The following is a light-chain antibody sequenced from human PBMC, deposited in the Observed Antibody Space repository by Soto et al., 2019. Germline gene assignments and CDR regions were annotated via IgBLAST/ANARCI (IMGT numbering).Light chain of an antibody. CDR1: QSFRGL. CDR2: DAY. V-gene: IGKV3-11*01. Sequence: VLTQSPATLSLTPGERPTLSCRASQSFRGLLACSHQKPGQAPRLLIYDAYNRATGIPPRFSGSGSGTDFNLTISSLETEDSAVYYCQQRHMWTITFGQGTRLAIK. J-gene: IGKJ5*01. CDR3: QQRHMWTIT.